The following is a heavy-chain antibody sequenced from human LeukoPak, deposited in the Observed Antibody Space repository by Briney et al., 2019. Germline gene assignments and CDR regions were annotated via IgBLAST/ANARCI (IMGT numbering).Heavy chain of an antibody. Sequence: PGGSLRLSCAASGFTFSSYAMSWVRQAPGKGLEWVSAISGSGGSTYYADSVKGRFTISRDNSKNTLYLQMNSLRAEDTAVYYCANLGIVVVVAATWHYWGQGTLVTVSS. D-gene: IGHD2-15*01. V-gene: IGHV3-23*01. J-gene: IGHJ4*02. CDR2: ISGSGGST. CDR1: GFTFSSYA. CDR3: ANLGIVVVVAATWHY.